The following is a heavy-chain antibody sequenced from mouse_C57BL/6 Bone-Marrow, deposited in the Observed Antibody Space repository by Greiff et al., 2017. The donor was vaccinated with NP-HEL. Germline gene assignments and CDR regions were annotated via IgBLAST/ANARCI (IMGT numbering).Heavy chain of an antibody. Sequence: QVQLKQPGAELVKPGASVKMSCKASGYTFTSYWITWVKQRPGQGLEWIGDIYPGSGSTNYNEKFKSKATLTVDKSSSTAYMQLSSLTSEDSAVYYCARDWDDYAMDYWGQGTSVTVSS. CDR3: ARDWDDYAMDY. D-gene: IGHD4-1*01. CDR2: IYPGSGST. J-gene: IGHJ4*01. CDR1: GYTFTSYW. V-gene: IGHV1-55*01.